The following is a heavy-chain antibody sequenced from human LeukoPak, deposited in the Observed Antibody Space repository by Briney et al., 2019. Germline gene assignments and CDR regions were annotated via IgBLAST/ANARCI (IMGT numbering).Heavy chain of an antibody. V-gene: IGHV7-4-1*02. Sequence: GASVKVSCKASGYTFTDYPMNWVRQAPGQGLEWMGWINTNTGNPTYAQAFTGRFVFSLDTSVSTAYLEISSLKADDTAVYYCARDAPGKYFVWLDPWGQGTLVTVSS. J-gene: IGHJ5*02. CDR1: GYTFTDYP. D-gene: IGHD1-14*01. CDR3: ARDAPGKYFVWLDP. CDR2: INTNTGNP.